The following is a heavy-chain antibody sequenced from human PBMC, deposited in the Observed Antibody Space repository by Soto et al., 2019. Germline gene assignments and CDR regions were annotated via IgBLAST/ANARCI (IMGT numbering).Heavy chain of an antibody. J-gene: IGHJ3*01. D-gene: IGHD3-10*01. CDR3: ARDGGGFGELLLNSYDAFDL. Sequence: PGGSLRLSCTASGISFSTYAVYWVRQAPGKGLEWVAIISYDGSNAQYADSVKGRFTVARDNSKNPLYLQLHSLAAEDTAVYYCARDGGGFGELLLNSYDAFDLWGQGKLVTVSS. CDR1: GISFSTYA. V-gene: IGHV3-30*04. CDR2: ISYDGSNA.